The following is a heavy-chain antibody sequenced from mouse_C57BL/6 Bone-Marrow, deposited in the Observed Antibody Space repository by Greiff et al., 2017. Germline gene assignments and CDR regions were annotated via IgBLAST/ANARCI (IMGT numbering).Heavy chain of an antibody. V-gene: IGHV5-9*01. J-gene: IGHJ1*03. CDR3: SRQVTAVLATKYFDV. CDR1: GFTFSSYT. Sequence: EVMLVQSGGGLVKPGGSLKLSCAASGFTFSSYTMSWVRQTPEKRLQRVAAISGGGGDTYYPDSVKGRFTISRDNDKNILYMHMSSLRTEYTALYYCSRQVTAVLATKYFDVWGTGTTVTVSS. CDR2: ISGGGGDT. D-gene: IGHD1-1*01.